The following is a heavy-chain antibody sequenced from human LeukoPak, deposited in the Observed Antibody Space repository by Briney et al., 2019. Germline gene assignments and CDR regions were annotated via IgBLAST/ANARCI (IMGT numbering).Heavy chain of an antibody. CDR1: GYTFTVYY. Sequence: ASVRLSCTASGYTFTVYYMHWVRQAPGQGLEWMGWINPNSACTNYAEKFQGRVTMTRDTSISTAYMELSTLRSDDTAVYYCARGLIAVADPIDYWGQGTLVTVSS. V-gene: IGHV1-2*02. D-gene: IGHD6-19*01. CDR2: INPNSACT. CDR3: ARGLIAVADPIDY. J-gene: IGHJ4*02.